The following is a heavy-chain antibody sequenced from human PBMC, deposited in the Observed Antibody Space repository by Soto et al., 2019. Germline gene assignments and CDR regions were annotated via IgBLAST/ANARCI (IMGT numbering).Heavy chain of an antibody. CDR2: ISSSSSTI. D-gene: IGHD2-15*01. CDR3: ARLGVVVVAATHDAFDI. V-gene: IGHV3-48*01. Sequence: GGSLRLSCAASGFTFSSYSMNWVRQAPGKGLEWVSYISSSSSTIYYADSVKGRFTISRDNAKNSLYLQMNSLRAEDTAVYYCARLGVVVVAATHDAFDIWGQGTMVTVSS. CDR1: GFTFSSYS. J-gene: IGHJ3*02.